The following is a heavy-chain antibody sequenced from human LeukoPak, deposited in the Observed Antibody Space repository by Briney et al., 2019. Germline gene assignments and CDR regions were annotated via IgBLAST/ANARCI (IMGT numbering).Heavy chain of an antibody. D-gene: IGHD2-2*01. V-gene: IGHV1-2*02. CDR1: GYTFTGYY. J-gene: IGHJ4*02. CDR3: ARGPPYCSSTSRRFFDY. Sequence: ASVKVSCKASGYTFTGYYMHWVRQAPGQGVERMGWINPNSGGTNYAQKFQGRVTMTRDTSISTAYMELSRLRSDDTAVYYCARGPPYCSSTSRRFFDYWGQGTLVTVSS. CDR2: INPNSGGT.